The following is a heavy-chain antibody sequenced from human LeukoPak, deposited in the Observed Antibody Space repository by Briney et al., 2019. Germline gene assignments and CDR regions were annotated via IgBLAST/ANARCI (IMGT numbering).Heavy chain of an antibody. Sequence: GGSLRLSCAASGFTFSSYWMSWVRQAPGEGLEWVANIKQDGSEKYYVDSVKGRFTISRDNAKNSLYLQMNSLRAEDTAVYYCARAGVRGVIWDPVDYWGQGTLVTVSS. J-gene: IGHJ4*02. CDR2: IKQDGSEK. D-gene: IGHD3-10*01. V-gene: IGHV3-7*01. CDR1: GFTFSSYW. CDR3: ARAGVRGVIWDPVDY.